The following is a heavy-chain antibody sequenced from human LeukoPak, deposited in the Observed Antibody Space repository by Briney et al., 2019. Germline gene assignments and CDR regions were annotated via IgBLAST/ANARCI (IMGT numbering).Heavy chain of an antibody. Sequence: GASVKVSCKASGYTFTGYYMHWVRQAPGQGLEWMGWINPNSGGTNCAQKFQGRVTMTRDTSISTAYMELSRLRSDDTAVYYCARDPSKGVQLERRKPRDAFDIWGQGTMVTVSS. CDR1: GYTFTGYY. D-gene: IGHD1-1*01. J-gene: IGHJ3*02. CDR3: ARDPSKGVQLERRKPRDAFDI. CDR2: INPNSGGT. V-gene: IGHV1-2*02.